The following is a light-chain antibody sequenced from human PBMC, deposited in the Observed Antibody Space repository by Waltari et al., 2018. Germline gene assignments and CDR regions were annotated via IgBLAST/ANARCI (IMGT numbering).Light chain of an antibody. Sequence: SYVVTQPPSVSVAPGETATITCGGDNIGTYSVHWYQQKAGQAPVLVIFYDRDRPSGIPEQLSGSNSGNTATLTISRVEAGDEARYYCHVWHPHVDPGVFGTGTEVTVL. J-gene: IGLJ1*01. CDR3: HVWHPHVDPGV. CDR1: NIGTYS. CDR2: YDR. V-gene: IGLV3-21*04.